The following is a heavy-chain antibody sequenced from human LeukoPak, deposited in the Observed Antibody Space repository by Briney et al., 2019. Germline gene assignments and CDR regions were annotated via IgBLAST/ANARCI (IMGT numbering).Heavy chain of an antibody. CDR3: AGFRRDGYNSVY. CDR1: GYTFTGYY. J-gene: IGHJ4*02. V-gene: IGHV1-2*06. Sequence: ASVKVSCKASGYTFTGYYMHWVRQVPGQGLEWMGRINPNSGGTNYAQKFQGRVTMTRDTSISTAYMELSRLRSDDTAVYYCAGFRRDGYNSVYWGQGTLVTVSS. CDR2: INPNSGGT. D-gene: IGHD5-24*01.